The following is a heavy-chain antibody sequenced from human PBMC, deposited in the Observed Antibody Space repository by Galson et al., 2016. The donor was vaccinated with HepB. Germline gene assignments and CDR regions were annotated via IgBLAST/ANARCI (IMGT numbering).Heavy chain of an antibody. V-gene: IGHV3-23*01. CDR1: GFTFGSSA. CDR3: AKDGDPVLGHDGFDI. Sequence: SLRLSCAASGFTFGSSAMSWVRQAPGKGLEWVSAIIFSGVSTYYADSVKGRFTISRDNSKNTLYLQMNSLRAEDTAVYYCAKDGDPVLGHDGFDIWGQGTMVTVSS. J-gene: IGHJ3*02. D-gene: IGHD2-8*01. CDR2: IIFSGVST.